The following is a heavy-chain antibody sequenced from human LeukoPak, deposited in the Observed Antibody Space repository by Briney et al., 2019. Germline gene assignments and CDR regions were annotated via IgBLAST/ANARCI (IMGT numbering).Heavy chain of an antibody. Sequence: RASVKVSCKASGYTFTSYFIHWVRQAPGQGLEWMGMINPSGGSTTLAQKLQGRVTMTRDTSTSTVYMELSSLRSEDTALYYCARDLISGDWTWDIWGQGTMVTVSS. CDR2: INPSGGST. V-gene: IGHV1-46*01. J-gene: IGHJ3*02. D-gene: IGHD2-21*02. CDR3: ARDLISGDWTWDI. CDR1: GYTFTSYF.